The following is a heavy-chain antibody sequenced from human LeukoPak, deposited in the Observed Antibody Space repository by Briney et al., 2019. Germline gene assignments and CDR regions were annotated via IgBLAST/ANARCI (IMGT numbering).Heavy chain of an antibody. V-gene: IGHV4-39*01. CDR1: GGSISSSTYY. Sequence: SETLSLTCTVSGGSISSSTYYWGWIRQPPGKVLEWIGSIYYSGSTYYNASLKSRVTISVDTSKNQFSLKLSSVTAADTAVYYCANSGSGFEAFDIWGQGTMVTVSS. CDR2: IYYSGST. J-gene: IGHJ3*02. D-gene: IGHD3-10*01. CDR3: ANSGSGFEAFDI.